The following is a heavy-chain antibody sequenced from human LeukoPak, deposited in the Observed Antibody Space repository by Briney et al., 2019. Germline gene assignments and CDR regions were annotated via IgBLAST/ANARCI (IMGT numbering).Heavy chain of an antibody. D-gene: IGHD2-2*01. CDR1: GFTFSSYA. V-gene: IGHV3-23*01. CDR3: AREDTDCSSTSCFSY. Sequence: GGSLRLSCAASGFTFSSYAMSWVRQAPGKGLEWVSAISGSGGSTYYADSVKGRFTISRDNSKNTLYLQMNSLRAEDTAAYYCAREDTDCSSTSCFSYWGQGTLVTVSS. J-gene: IGHJ4*02. CDR2: ISGSGGST.